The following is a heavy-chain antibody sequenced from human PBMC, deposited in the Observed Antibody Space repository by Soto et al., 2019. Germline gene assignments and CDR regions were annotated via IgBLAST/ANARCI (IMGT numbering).Heavy chain of an antibody. CDR2: INHSGST. V-gene: IGHV4-34*01. CDR3: ARGLLLSIAAAGTPTYYFDY. Sequence: QVQLQQWGAGLLKPSETLSLTCAVYGGSFSGYYWSWIRQPPGKGLEWIGEINHSGSTNYNPSLKSRVTISVDTSKNQFCLKLSSMTAADTAVYYCARGLLLSIAAAGTPTYYFDYWGQGTLVTVSS. CDR1: GGSFSGYY. J-gene: IGHJ4*02. D-gene: IGHD6-13*01.